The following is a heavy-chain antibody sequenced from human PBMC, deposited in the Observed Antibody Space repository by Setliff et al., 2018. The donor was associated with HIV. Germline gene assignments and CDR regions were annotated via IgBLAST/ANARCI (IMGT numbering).Heavy chain of an antibody. J-gene: IGHJ5*02. V-gene: IGHV1-69*13. CDR1: GGTFSLYA. CDR3: ARDQATGFEKVWFSWIDP. CDR2: IIPIFNTA. D-gene: IGHD5-12*01. Sequence: ASVKVSCKASGGTFSLYAINWVRQAPGQGLEWMGGIIPIFNTANYAQKFQGRVTITADGSTSTAYMELSSLRFEDTATYYCARDQATGFEKVWFSWIDPWGQGTLVTVSS.